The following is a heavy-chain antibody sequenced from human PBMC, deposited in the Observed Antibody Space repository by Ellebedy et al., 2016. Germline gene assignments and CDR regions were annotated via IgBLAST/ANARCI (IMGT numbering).Heavy chain of an antibody. D-gene: IGHD6-19*01. V-gene: IGHV4-59*08. CDR2: IYNSGST. J-gene: IGHJ3*02. CDR3: ARQVVAGLDAFDI. Sequence: SETLSLTCTVSSVSISSYYWNWIRQPPGKGLEWIGHIYNSGSTNYNPSLKSRVTISVDTSKNQFSLKLRSVIAADTAVYYCARQVVAGLDAFDIWGQGTMVSVSS. CDR1: SVSISSYY.